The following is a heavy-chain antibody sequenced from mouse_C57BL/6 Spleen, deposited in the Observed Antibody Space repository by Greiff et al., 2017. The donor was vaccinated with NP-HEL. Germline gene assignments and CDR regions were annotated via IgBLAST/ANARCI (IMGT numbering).Heavy chain of an antibody. CDR2: IYPGDGDT. V-gene: IGHV1-82*01. D-gene: IGHD4-1*01. J-gene: IGHJ1*03. CDR3: ARDLTGTGYFDV. CDR1: GYAFSSSW. Sequence: VQLQQSGPELVKPGASVKISCKASGYAFSSSWMNWVKQRPGKGLEWIGRIYPGDGDTNYNGKFKGKATLTADKSSSTAYMPLSLLTSEYSAVDFCARDLTGTGYFDVWGTGTTVTVSS.